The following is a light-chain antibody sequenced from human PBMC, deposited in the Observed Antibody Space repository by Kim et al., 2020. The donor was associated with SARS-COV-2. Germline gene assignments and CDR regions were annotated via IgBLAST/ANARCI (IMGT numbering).Light chain of an antibody. CDR2: EVS. Sequence: GQSVPSTSTRTSSDVGGYNYVSRYQENPGKAPKLMIYEVSKGPSVVPDRFSGSKSGNTASLTVSGLQAEDEADYYCSSYAGSNNVVFGGGTQLTVL. CDR3: SSYAGSNNVV. V-gene: IGLV2-8*01. CDR1: SSDVGGYNY. J-gene: IGLJ2*01.